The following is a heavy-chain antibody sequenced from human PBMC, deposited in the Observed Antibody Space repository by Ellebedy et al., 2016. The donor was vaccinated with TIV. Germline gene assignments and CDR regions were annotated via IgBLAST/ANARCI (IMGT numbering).Heavy chain of an antibody. D-gene: IGHD6-19*01. CDR3: ARGQGWIDY. J-gene: IGHJ4*02. Sequence: GESLKISXAASGFSFSSNSLNWVRQAPGKGLEWVANIHEDGSEKYYVDSVKGRFIISRDNTKKSLYLQMNSLRAEDTAVYYCARGQGWIDYWGQGTLVTVSS. CDR2: IHEDGSEK. CDR1: GFSFSSNS. V-gene: IGHV3-7*04.